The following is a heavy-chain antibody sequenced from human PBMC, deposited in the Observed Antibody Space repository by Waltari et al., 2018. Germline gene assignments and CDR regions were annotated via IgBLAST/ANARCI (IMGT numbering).Heavy chain of an antibody. V-gene: IGHV4-4*07. D-gene: IGHD3-16*01. CDR3: ARETRHGDWFDP. CDR1: GDSVVSNY. CDR2: IYVGGTT. Sequence: QVQLHEWGPGLVQPSETRSLACSVSGDSVVSNYWSWIRQSAGKGMGWMGRIYVGGTTNYNPALSGRVSMSVDMSKNQIFLKIMSVTAADTGVYYCARETRHGDWFDPWGQGTLVTVSS. J-gene: IGHJ5*02.